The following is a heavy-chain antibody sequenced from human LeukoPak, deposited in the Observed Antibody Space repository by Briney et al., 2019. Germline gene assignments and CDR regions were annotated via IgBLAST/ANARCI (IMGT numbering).Heavy chain of an antibody. CDR3: ANGDKKRITMVRGVMQPFDY. V-gene: IGHV3-23*01. Sequence: GRSLRLSCAASGFTFSSYGMHWVRQAPGKGLEWVSAISGSGGSTYYADSVKGRFTISRDNSKNTLHLQMNSLRAEDTAVYYCANGDKKRITMVRGVMQPFDYWGQGTLVTVSS. D-gene: IGHD3-10*01. CDR1: GFTFSSYG. J-gene: IGHJ4*02. CDR2: ISGSGGST.